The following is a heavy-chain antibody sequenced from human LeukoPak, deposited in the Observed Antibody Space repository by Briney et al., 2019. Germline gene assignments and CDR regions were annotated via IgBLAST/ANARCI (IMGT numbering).Heavy chain of an antibody. D-gene: IGHD4-17*01. Sequence: SETLSLTCAVYGGSLRGYYWSWIRQPPGKGLEWIGEINHSGGTNYNPSLKSRVTISVDTSKNQFSLKVSSVTAADTAVYYCVRSKSGTYGWFDPWGQGTLVTVSS. CDR3: VRSKSGTYGWFDP. J-gene: IGHJ5*02. CDR2: INHSGGT. CDR1: GGSLRGYY. V-gene: IGHV4-34*01.